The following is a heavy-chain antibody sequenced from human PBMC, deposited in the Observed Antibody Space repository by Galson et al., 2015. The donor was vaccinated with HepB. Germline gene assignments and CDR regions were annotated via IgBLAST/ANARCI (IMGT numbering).Heavy chain of an antibody. V-gene: IGHV3-23*01. J-gene: IGHJ4*02. CDR2: ISGSGGST. D-gene: IGHD2-15*01. CDR1: GFTFSSYA. CDR3: AKDLHSSGGSAGYFDY. Sequence: SLRLSCAASGFTFSSYAMSWVRQAPGKGLEWVSAISGSGGSTYYADSVRGRFTISRDNSKNTLYLQMNSLRAEDTAVYYCAKDLHSSGGSAGYFDYWGQGTLVTVSS.